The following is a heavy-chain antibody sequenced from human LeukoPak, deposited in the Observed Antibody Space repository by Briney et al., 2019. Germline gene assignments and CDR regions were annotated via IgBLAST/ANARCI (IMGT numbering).Heavy chain of an antibody. Sequence: GGSLRLSCAASGFTFSSYGMHWVRQAPGKGLEWVAFIRNDGSNKYYADSVKGRFTISRDNSKNTLYLQMNSLRAEDTAVYYCASVRLIRFFDYWGQGTLVTVSS. CDR1: GFTFSSYG. CDR3: ASVRLIRFFDY. D-gene: IGHD3-22*01. J-gene: IGHJ4*02. CDR2: IRNDGSNK. V-gene: IGHV3-30*02.